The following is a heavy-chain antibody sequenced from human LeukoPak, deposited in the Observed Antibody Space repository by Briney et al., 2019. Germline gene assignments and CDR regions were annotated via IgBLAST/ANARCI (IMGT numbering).Heavy chain of an antibody. CDR3: ARLGDPLIWFDP. D-gene: IGHD3-16*01. CDR2: IYYSGST. J-gene: IGHJ5*02. Sequence: PSETLSLTCTVSGGSISSSSYYWGWIRQPPGKGLEWIGSIYYSGSTYYNPSLKSQVTISVDTSKNQFSLKLSSVTAADTAVYYCARLGDPLIWFDPWGQGTLVTVSS. CDR1: GGSISSSSYY. V-gene: IGHV4-39*01.